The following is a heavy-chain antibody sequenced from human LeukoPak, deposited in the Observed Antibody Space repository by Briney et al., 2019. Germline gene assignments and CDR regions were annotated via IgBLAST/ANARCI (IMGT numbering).Heavy chain of an antibody. CDR1: GGSFSGYY. V-gene: IGHV4-34*01. Sequence: SETLSLTCAVYGGSFSGYYWSWIRQPPGEGLEWIGEINHSGSTNYNPSLKSRVTISVDTSKNQFSLKLSSVTAADTAVYYCARREGGYCSGGSCYNFGYWGQGTLVTVSS. D-gene: IGHD2-15*01. CDR2: INHSGST. J-gene: IGHJ4*02. CDR3: ARREGGYCSGGSCYNFGY.